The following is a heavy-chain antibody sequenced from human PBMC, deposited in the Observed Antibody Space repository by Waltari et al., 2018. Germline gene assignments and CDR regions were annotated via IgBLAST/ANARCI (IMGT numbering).Heavy chain of an antibody. Sequence: EVQLVESGGGLVQPGGSLRLSCAASGFTFSSYEMNWVRQAPGKGLEWVSYISSSGSTIYYADSVKGRFTISRDNAKNSLYLQMNSLRAEDTAVYYCARRKFLEWCDAFDIWGQGTMVTVSS. D-gene: IGHD3-3*01. CDR3: ARRKFLEWCDAFDI. CDR2: ISSSGSTI. V-gene: IGHV3-48*03. CDR1: GFTFSSYE. J-gene: IGHJ3*02.